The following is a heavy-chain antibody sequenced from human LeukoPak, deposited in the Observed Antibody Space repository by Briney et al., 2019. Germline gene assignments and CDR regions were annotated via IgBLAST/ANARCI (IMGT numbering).Heavy chain of an antibody. CDR1: GGSINSGNYY. Sequence: SQTLSLTCAVSGGSINSGNYYWSWIRQPAGKGLEWIGQIYTRGFTNYNPSLNSRLTISLHTSKNQLSLSMSSVTAADTAVYYCARVTIPAGATGEKWFDPWGQGRLVTVSS. CDR3: ARVTIPAGATGEKWFDP. D-gene: IGHD3-16*01. V-gene: IGHV4-61*09. J-gene: IGHJ5*02. CDR2: IYTRGFT.